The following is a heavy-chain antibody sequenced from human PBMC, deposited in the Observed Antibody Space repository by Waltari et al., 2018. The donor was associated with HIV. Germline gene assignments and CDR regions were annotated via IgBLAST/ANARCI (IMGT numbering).Heavy chain of an antibody. D-gene: IGHD6-13*01. CDR2: ISYDGSKK. Sequence: QVQLVESGGGVVQPGRSLRLSCAASGFTFSSYGMHWVRQAPGKGVEWVEVISYDGSKKYYADSVKGRFTISRDNSKNTLYVQMNSLRAEDTAVYYCAKGSAPGNFDYWGQGTLVTVSS. CDR1: GFTFSSYG. V-gene: IGHV3-30*18. J-gene: IGHJ4*02. CDR3: AKGSAPGNFDY.